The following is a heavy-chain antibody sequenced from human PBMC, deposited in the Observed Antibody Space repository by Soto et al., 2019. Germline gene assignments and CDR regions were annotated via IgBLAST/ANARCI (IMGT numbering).Heavy chain of an antibody. CDR2: IYYSGST. Sequence: PSETLSLTCTVSGDSISSGGYYWSWIRQHPGKGLEWIGYIYYSGSTYYNPSLKSRVIISVDTSKNQFSLKLSSVTAADTAVYYCGRGSTVAAILFDYWGQGTLVTVSS. J-gene: IGHJ4*02. CDR1: GDSISSGGYY. V-gene: IGHV4-31*03. D-gene: IGHD2-15*01. CDR3: GRGSTVAAILFDY.